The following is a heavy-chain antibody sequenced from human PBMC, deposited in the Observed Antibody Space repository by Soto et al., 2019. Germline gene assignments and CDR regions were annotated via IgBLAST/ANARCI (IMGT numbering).Heavy chain of an antibody. V-gene: IGHV1-18*01. CDR1: GYTFTSYG. CDR2: ISAYNGNT. J-gene: IGHJ4*02. D-gene: IGHD3-22*01. Sequence: ASVKVSCKASGYTFTSYGISWVRQAPGQGLEWMGWISAYNGNTNYAQKLQGRVTMTTDTSTSTAYMELRSLRSDDTAVYYCARTAPPYYYDSSGYFLYWGQGTLATVSS. CDR3: ARTAPPYYYDSSGYFLY.